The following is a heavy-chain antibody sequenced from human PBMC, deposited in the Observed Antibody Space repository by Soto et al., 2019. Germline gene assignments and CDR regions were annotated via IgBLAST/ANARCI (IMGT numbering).Heavy chain of an antibody. CDR2: IYWDDNK. Sequence: QITLKESGPTLVKPKQTLTLTCTFSGFSLISSGVGVGWIRQPPGKALEWLALIYWDDNKRYNPSLNTRVTITKANSKNQEVLTTTNMDPVDTAPYYCANSPQPPQNAFHIRGHGTLVTVSS. CDR1: GFSLISSGVG. CDR3: ANSPQPPQNAFHI. J-gene: IGHJ3*02. V-gene: IGHV2-5*02.